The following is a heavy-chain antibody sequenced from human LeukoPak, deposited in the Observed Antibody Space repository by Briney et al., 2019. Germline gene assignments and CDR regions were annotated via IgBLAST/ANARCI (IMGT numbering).Heavy chain of an antibody. CDR3: ARDRGVQAANGAYFDY. D-gene: IGHD2-2*01. Sequence: GGSLRLSCATSGFTFSSYAMSWVRQAPGKGLEWVSAISGSGDITYYADSVKGRFTISRDNSGTTLYLQLNSLRAEDTAVYYCARDRGVQAANGAYFDYWGQGTLVTVSS. J-gene: IGHJ4*02. CDR1: GFTFSSYA. CDR2: ISGSGDIT. V-gene: IGHV3-23*01.